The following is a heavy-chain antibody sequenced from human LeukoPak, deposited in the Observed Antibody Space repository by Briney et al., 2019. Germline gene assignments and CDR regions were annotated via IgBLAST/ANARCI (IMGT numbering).Heavy chain of an antibody. CDR2: INEHGGRT. V-gene: IGHV3-64D*09. J-gene: IGHJ4*02. CDR1: GFTFSRYA. Sequence: GGSLRLSCSASGFTFSRYAMHWVRQAPGKGLEYVSGINEHGGRTHYGDSVKGRFSISRDNSKNALHLQMSTLRAEDTALYYCVKDVGGSYAFDYWGQGILVTVAS. D-gene: IGHD1-26*01. CDR3: VKDVGGSYAFDY.